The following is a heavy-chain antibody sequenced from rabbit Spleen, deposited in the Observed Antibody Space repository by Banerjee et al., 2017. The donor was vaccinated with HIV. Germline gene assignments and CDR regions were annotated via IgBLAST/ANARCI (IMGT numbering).Heavy chain of an antibody. CDR1: GVSFSSSSY. Sequence: QSLEESGGDLVKPGASLTLTCTASGVSFSSSSYMCWVRQAPGKGLEWIACIDTGSSGFTYFATWAKGRFTCSKTSSTTVTLQMTSLTAADTATYFCARGSATMTLVVTGYYFNLWGPGTLVTVS. D-gene: IGHD2-1*01. J-gene: IGHJ4*01. CDR3: ARGSATMTLVVTGYYFNL. CDR2: IDTGSSGFT. V-gene: IGHV1S40*01.